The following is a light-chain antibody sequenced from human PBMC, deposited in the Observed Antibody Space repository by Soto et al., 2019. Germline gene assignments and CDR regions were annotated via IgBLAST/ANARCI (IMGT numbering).Light chain of an antibody. CDR3: QQRGNRPPWT. J-gene: IGKJ1*01. V-gene: IGKV3-11*01. Sequence: EIVMTQSPATLSLSPGERATLSCRARQSVDKYLVWYQQKPGQAPRLLIYDASNRATGIPARFSGSGSGTDFTLTTSSLEPEDFAVYYCQQRGNRPPWTFGQGTKVDIK. CDR1: QSVDKY. CDR2: DAS.